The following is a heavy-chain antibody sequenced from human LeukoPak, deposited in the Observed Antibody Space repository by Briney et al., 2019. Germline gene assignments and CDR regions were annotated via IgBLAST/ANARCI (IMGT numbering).Heavy chain of an antibody. Sequence: GGSLRLSCAASGFTFSSYAMSWVRQAPGKGLEWVANIKQDGSEKYYVDSVKGRFTIARDNAKNSLYLQMNSLRAEDTAVYYCARGAYYYYYGMDVWGQGTTVTVSS. CDR3: ARGAYYYYYGMDV. CDR2: IKQDGSEK. J-gene: IGHJ6*02. V-gene: IGHV3-7*01. CDR1: GFTFSSYA.